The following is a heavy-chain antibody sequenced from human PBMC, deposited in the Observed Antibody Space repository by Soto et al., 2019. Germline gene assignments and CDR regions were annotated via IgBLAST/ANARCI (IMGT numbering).Heavy chain of an antibody. V-gene: IGHV4-59*08. D-gene: IGHD1-1*01. CDR1: GGSISSYD. J-gene: IGHJ4*02. CDR2: IYYSGGT. CDR3: ARRYGYSFDY. Sequence: SETLSLTCTVSGGSISSYDGSWIRQPPGKGLEWIGYIYYSGGTNYNPSLKSRVTISVDTSKNQFSLKLSSVTAADTAVYYCARRYGYSFDYWGQGTLVTVSS.